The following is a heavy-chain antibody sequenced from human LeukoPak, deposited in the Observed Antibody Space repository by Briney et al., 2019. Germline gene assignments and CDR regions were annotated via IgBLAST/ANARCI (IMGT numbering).Heavy chain of an antibody. CDR2: INSDGSST. V-gene: IGHV3-74*01. CDR1: TFTFSSYW. D-gene: IGHD3-22*01. Sequence: PGGSLRLSCAGYTFTFSSYWMHWVRQAPGKGLVWVSRINSDGSSTTYADSVKGRFTMSRDNAKNTLYLQMNSLRAEDTAVYYCAAYDSSGYSFDYWGQGILVTVSS. CDR3: AAYDSSGYSFDY. J-gene: IGHJ4*02.